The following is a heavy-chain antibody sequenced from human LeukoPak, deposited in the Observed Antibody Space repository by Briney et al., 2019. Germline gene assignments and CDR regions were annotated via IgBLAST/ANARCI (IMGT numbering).Heavy chain of an antibody. CDR1: GFTFSSYA. CDR3: ASERRCSSTSCYRTRYYYYMDV. V-gene: IGHV3-30-3*01. Sequence: GGSLRLSCAASGFTFSSYAMHWVRQAPGKGLEWVAVISYDGSNKYYADSVKGRFTISRDNSKNTLYLQMNSLRAEDTAVYYCASERRCSSTSCYRTRYYYYMDVWGKGTTVTVSS. J-gene: IGHJ6*03. CDR2: ISYDGSNK. D-gene: IGHD2-2*01.